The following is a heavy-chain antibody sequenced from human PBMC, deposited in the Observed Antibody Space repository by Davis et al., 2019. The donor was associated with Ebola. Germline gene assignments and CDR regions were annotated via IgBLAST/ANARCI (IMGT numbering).Heavy chain of an antibody. CDR1: GGSFSGYY. D-gene: IGHD6-6*01. J-gene: IGHJ6*02. CDR3: ARDSSSPGDYYYGMDV. CDR2: INHSGST. Sequence: PSETLSLTCAVYGGSFSGYYWSWIRQPPGKGLEWIGEINHSGSTNYNPSLKSRVTISVDTSKNQFSLKLSSVTAADTAVYYCARDSSSPGDYYYGMDVWGQGTTVTVSS. V-gene: IGHV4-34*01.